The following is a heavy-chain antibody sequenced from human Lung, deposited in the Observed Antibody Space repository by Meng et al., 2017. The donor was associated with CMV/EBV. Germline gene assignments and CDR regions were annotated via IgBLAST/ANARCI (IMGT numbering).Heavy chain of an antibody. CDR1: GFTFSAFS. D-gene: IGHD3-3*01. J-gene: IGHJ6*02. Sequence: ESXKISXTTSGFTFSAFSMNWVRQAPGKGLEWVSSISTTSTYIYYADSLKGRFTISRDNAKNSLYLHMNSQRVEETAGYYCAGFGVTNTNGLDVWGQGTXVTVSS. CDR3: AGFGVTNTNGLDV. CDR2: ISTTSTYI. V-gene: IGHV3-21*01.